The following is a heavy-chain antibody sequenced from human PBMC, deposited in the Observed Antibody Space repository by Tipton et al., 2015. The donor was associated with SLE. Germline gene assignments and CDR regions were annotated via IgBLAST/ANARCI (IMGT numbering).Heavy chain of an antibody. CDR3: ARGGRFRKYGMDV. J-gene: IGHJ6*02. Sequence: TLSLTCNVSGDSISSGPYSWSWIRQPAGRGLEWIGRIYASGSTHYNPSLKSRVSISVDTSKNQFSLELRSVTAADMAVYYCARGGRFRKYGMDVWGQGTTVTVSS. CDR1: GDSISSGPYS. CDR2: IYASGST. V-gene: IGHV4-61*02. D-gene: IGHD3-3*01.